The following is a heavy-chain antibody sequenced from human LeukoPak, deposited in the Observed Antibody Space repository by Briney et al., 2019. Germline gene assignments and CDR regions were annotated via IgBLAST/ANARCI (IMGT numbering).Heavy chain of an antibody. CDR1: GYTFTSYY. J-gene: IGHJ4*02. CDR2: INPSGGST. V-gene: IGHV1-46*01. CDR3: ASSPQYQYYFDY. Sequence: ASVKVSCKASGYTFTSYYMHRVRQAPGQGLEWMGIINPSGGSTSYAQKFQGRVTMTRDTSTSTVYMELSSLRSEDTAVYYCASSPQYQYYFDYWGQGTLVTVSS. D-gene: IGHD4-11*01.